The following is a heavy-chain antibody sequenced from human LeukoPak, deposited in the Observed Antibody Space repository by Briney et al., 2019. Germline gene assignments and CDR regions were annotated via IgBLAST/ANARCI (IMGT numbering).Heavy chain of an antibody. CDR3: ARLRTSCCIDY. CDR1: GGSISSSSYY. J-gene: IGHJ4*02. Sequence: SEALSLTCTVSGGSISSSSYYWGWIRQPPGKGLEWIGSIYYSGSTYYNPSLKSRVTISVDTSKNQFSLKLSSVTAADTAVYYCARLRTSCCIDYWGQGTLVTVSS. CDR2: IYYSGST. V-gene: IGHV4-39*01. D-gene: IGHD2-2*01.